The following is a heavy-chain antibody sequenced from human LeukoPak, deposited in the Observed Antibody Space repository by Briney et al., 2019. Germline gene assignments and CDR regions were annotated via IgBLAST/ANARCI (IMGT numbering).Heavy chain of an antibody. CDR2: ISAYNGNT. D-gene: IGHD3-22*01. CDR3: ARARGYYYDSSAGAADY. Sequence: ASEKVSCKASGYTFTSYGISWVRQAPGQGLEWMGWISAYNGNTNYAQKLQGRVTMTTDTSTSTAYMELRSLRSDDTAVYYCARARGYYYDSSAGAADYWGQGTLVTVSS. J-gene: IGHJ4*02. CDR1: GYTFTSYG. V-gene: IGHV1-18*01.